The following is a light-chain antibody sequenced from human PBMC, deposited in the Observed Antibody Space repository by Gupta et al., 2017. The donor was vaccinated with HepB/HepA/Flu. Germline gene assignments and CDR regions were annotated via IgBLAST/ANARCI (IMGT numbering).Light chain of an antibody. CDR2: GAS. J-gene: IGKJ3*01. V-gene: IGKV1-9*01. CDR3: QQLNSYPLFT. Sequence: DIQLTQSPSFMSASVVDRVTLTCRASQGISSYLAWYQQKPGKAPKLLIYGASTLQSGVPSRFSSSGSGTEFTLTIRGLQPEDFATYYCQQLNSYPLFTFGPGTKVDIK. CDR1: QGISSY.